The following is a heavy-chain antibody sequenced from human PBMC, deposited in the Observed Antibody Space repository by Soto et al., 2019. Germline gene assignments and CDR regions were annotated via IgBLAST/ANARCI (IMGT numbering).Heavy chain of an antibody. D-gene: IGHD3-10*01. CDR3: ERVNGFGCMDV. CDR2: IDYSGST. V-gene: IGHV4-31*03. J-gene: IGHJ6*02. Sequence: QVQLHESGPGLVKPSQTLSLTCTVSGGSISSGVYYWSWIRKHPGKGLEWIGYIDYSGSTYFNQSHNSRVNTSIDTAKNQFSLKLSTVTAANKAAYSCERVNGFGCMDVWGQGTTLNVSS. CDR1: GGSISSGVYY.